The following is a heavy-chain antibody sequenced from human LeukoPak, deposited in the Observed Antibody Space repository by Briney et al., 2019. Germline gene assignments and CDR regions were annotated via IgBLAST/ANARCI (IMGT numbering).Heavy chain of an antibody. D-gene: IGHD1-26*01. Sequence: SETLSLTCTVSGGSISSYYWSWIRQSPGKGLEWIGRIYTSGSTNYNPSLKSRVTISVDTSKNQFSLRLNSVTAADTAMYYCAKSGGYGLIDYWGQGTLVTVSS. CDR2: IYTSGST. V-gene: IGHV4-4*08. CDR3: AKSGGYGLIDY. CDR1: GGSISSYY. J-gene: IGHJ4*02.